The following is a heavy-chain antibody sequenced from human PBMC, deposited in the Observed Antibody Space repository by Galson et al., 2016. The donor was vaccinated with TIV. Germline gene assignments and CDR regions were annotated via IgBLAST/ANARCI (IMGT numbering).Heavy chain of an antibody. CDR2: ITGSGGRT. Sequence: SLRLSCAASGFKFTDFAMDWVRQPPGKGLEWVSGITGSGGRTDYGVSVKGGFIVSRDNSKKTLYLQLNSLTADDTAVYYCVKEPFSTVLYGFDDWGQGTMVTVSS. J-gene: IGHJ3*01. CDR3: VKEPFSTVLYGFDD. D-gene: IGHD2/OR15-2a*01. CDR1: GFKFTDFA. V-gene: IGHV3-23*01.